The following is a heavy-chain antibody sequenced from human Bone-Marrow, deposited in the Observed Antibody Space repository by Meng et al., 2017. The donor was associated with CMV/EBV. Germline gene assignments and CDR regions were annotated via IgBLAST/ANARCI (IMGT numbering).Heavy chain of an antibody. CDR1: GFTFSDYY. CDR3: ARGPPGVYSEMDY. Sequence: GESLKISCAASGFTFSDYYMSWIRQAPGKGLEWVSSISSSSSYIYYADSVKGRFTISRDNSKNTLYLQMNSLRAEDTAVYYCARGPPGVYSEMDYWGQGTLVTVSS. D-gene: IGHD1-26*01. J-gene: IGHJ4*02. CDR2: ISSSSSYI. V-gene: IGHV3-11*06.